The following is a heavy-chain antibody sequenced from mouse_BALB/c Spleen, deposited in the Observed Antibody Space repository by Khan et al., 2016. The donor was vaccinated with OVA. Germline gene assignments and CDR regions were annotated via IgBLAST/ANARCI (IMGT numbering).Heavy chain of an antibody. V-gene: IGHV3-5*02. J-gene: IGHJ1*01. Sequence: EVQLQESGPGLVKPSQTVSLTCTVSGISITTGNYRWAWHRQFPGNKLEWIVYMFYSGTITSNPSLTSRAANTKDTSKNQFFLEMNPSTAEATASYYLVREQGSGYDWYFGVWGAGTTVTVPS. CDR2: MFYSGTI. CDR3: VREQGSGYDWYFGV. CDR1: GISITTGNYR. D-gene: IGHD2-2*01.